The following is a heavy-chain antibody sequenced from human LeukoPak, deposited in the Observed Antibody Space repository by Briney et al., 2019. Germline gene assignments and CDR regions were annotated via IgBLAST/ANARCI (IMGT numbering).Heavy chain of an antibody. Sequence: SETLSLTCTVSGGSISSSSYYWGWIRQPPGKGLEWIGSIYYSGSTYYNPSLKSRVTISVDTSKNQFSLKLSSVTAADTAVYYCARGATVGYSDFDYWGQGTLVTVSS. J-gene: IGHJ4*02. CDR2: IYYSGST. CDR3: ARGATVGYSDFDY. CDR1: GGSISSSSYY. D-gene: IGHD4-17*01. V-gene: IGHV4-39*01.